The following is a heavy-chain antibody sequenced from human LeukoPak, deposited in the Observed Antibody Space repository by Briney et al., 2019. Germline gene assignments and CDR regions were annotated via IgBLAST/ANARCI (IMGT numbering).Heavy chain of an antibody. V-gene: IGHV4-61*01. CDR1: GGSVSSGSYY. Sequence: PSETLSLTCTVSGGSVSSGSYYWSWIRQPPGKGLEWIGYIYHSGSTNYNPSLKSRVTISVDTSKNQFSLKLSSVTAADTAVYYCARDGSSWYFDYWGQGTLVTVSS. CDR3: ARDGSSWYFDY. J-gene: IGHJ4*02. CDR2: IYHSGST. D-gene: IGHD6-13*01.